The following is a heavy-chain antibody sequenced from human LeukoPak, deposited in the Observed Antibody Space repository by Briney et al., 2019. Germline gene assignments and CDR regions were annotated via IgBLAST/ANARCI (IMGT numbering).Heavy chain of an antibody. J-gene: IGHJ5*02. CDR3: ARDRGGRLLWFGEYNWFDP. D-gene: IGHD3-10*01. Sequence: PSETLSLTCAVSGYSISSGYYWGWIRQPPGKGLEWIGSIYHSGSTYYNPSLKSRVTISVDTSKNQFSLELSSVTAADTAVYYCARDRGGRLLWFGEYNWFDPWGQGTLVTVSS. CDR2: IYHSGST. CDR1: GYSISSGYY. V-gene: IGHV4-38-2*02.